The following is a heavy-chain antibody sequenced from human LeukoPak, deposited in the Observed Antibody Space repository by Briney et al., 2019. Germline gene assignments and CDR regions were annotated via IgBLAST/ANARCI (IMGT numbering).Heavy chain of an antibody. J-gene: IGHJ4*02. Sequence: GGSLRLSCATSGFTFSSYGMHWVRKAPGKGLEWVALLSYDGSNKYYADSVRGRFTISAEDSKNTLYLQMNSLRTEDTAVYYCAKAYCSGGSCYPSPFDYWGQGTLVTVSS. CDR2: LSYDGSNK. D-gene: IGHD2-15*01. V-gene: IGHV3-30*18. CDR1: GFTFSSYG. CDR3: AKAYCSGGSCYPSPFDY.